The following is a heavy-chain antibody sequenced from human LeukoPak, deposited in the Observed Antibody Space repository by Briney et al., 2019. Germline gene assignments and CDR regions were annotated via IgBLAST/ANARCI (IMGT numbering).Heavy chain of an antibody. J-gene: IGHJ4*02. Sequence: KPSETLSLTCAVYGGSFSGYYWSWIRQPPGKGLEWIGEINHSGGTNYNPSLKSRVTISVDTSKNQFSLKLSSVTAADTAVYYCARGRRYGPLDYWGQGTLVTVSS. V-gene: IGHV4-34*01. CDR2: INHSGGT. CDR3: ARGRRYGPLDY. CDR1: GGSFSGYY. D-gene: IGHD3-9*01.